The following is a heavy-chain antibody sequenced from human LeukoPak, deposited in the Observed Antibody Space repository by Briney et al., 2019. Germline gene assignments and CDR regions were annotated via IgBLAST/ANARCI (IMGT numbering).Heavy chain of an antibody. Sequence: PSETLSLTCTVSGGSISSSSYYWGWIRQPPGKGLEWIGSIYYSGSTYYNPSLKSRVTISVDTSKNQFSLKLSSVTAADTAVYYCAIEGSSSSRTPLNNWFDPWGQGTLVTVSS. CDR3: AIEGSSSSRTPLNNWFDP. CDR1: GGSISSSSYY. J-gene: IGHJ5*02. D-gene: IGHD6-6*01. CDR2: IYYSGST. V-gene: IGHV4-39*07.